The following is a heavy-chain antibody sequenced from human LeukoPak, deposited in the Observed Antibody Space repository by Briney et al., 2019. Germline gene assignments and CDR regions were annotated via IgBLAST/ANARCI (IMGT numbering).Heavy chain of an antibody. CDR3: ATQLGITIFGVVTSIGDDAFDI. CDR2: INPNSGGT. Sequence: GASVKVSCKASGYTFTGYYMHWVRQAPGQGLEWMGWINPNSGGTNYAQKLQGRVTMTTDESTSTAYMELSSLRSEDTAVYYCATQLGITIFGVVTSIGDDAFDIWGQGTMVTVSS. D-gene: IGHD3-3*01. J-gene: IGHJ3*02. V-gene: IGHV1-2*02. CDR1: GYTFTGYY.